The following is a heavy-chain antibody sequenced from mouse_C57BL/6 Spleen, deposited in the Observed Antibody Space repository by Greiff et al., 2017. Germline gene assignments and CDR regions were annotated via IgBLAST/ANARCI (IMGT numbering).Heavy chain of an antibody. J-gene: IGHJ4*01. CDR1: GFTFTDYY. CDR2: IRNKANGYTT. Sequence: EVQGVESGGGLVQPGGSLSLSCAASGFTFTDYYMSWVRQPPGQALEWLGFIRNKANGYTTEYSASVKGRFTISRDNSQSILYLQMNARRAEDSSTYYCVRLPHYYGSSYDYAMDDRGQGTSVTVST. CDR3: VRLPHYYGSSYDYAMDD. D-gene: IGHD1-1*01. V-gene: IGHV7-3*01.